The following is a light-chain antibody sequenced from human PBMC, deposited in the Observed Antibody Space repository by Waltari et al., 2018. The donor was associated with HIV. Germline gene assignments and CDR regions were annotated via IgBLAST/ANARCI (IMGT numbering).Light chain of an antibody. Sequence: SYELTQPPSVSVSPGQTASITCSGDKLGEKYACWYQQKAGQSPVLVIYRDRKRPSGIPERFSGSNSGNTATLTISGTQAMDEADYYCQAWDSSTVVFGGGTKLTVL. CDR3: QAWDSSTVV. J-gene: IGLJ2*01. V-gene: IGLV3-1*01. CDR2: RDR. CDR1: KLGEKY.